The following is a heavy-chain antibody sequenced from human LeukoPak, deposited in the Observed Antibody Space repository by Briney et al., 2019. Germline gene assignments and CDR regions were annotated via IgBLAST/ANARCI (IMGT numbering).Heavy chain of an antibody. D-gene: IGHD1-26*01. Sequence: GGSLRLSCAASGFTFSSYGMHWVRQAPGKGLEWVAVISYDGSNKYYADSVKGRFTISRDNSKNTLYLQMNSLRAEDTAVYYCAKDLRGWELRDHAFDIWGQGTMVTVSS. CDR2: ISYDGSNK. J-gene: IGHJ3*02. V-gene: IGHV3-30*18. CDR3: AKDLRGWELRDHAFDI. CDR1: GFTFSSYG.